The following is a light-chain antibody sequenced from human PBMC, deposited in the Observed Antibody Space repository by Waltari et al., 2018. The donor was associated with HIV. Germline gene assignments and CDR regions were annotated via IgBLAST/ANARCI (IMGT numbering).Light chain of an antibody. Sequence: SYELTQPPSVSVSPGQTARITCSGDKLGDKYACWYHQKPGQSPVLVIYQDSKRPSGIPERFSGSNSGNTATLTISGTQAMDEADYYCQAWDSSTASVVFGGGTKLTVL. J-gene: IGLJ2*01. CDR3: QAWDSSTASVV. V-gene: IGLV3-1*01. CDR2: QDS. CDR1: KLGDKY.